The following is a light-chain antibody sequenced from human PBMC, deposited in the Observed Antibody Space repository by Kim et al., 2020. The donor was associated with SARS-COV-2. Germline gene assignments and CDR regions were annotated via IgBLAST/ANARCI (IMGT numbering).Light chain of an antibody. Sequence: SSELTQDPAVSAALGQTVRITCPGDILRSYHATRYQQKPGQAPILFIYGQNNRPSGIPDRFSGSSSGNTASLTITGTQAADAADYHCITLLRNTNVLFG. CDR2: GQN. J-gene: IGLJ2*01. V-gene: IGLV3-19*01. CDR3: ITLLRNTNVL. CDR1: ILRSYH.